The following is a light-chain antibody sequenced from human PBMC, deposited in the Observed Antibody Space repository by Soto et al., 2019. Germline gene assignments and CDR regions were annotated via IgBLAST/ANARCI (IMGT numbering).Light chain of an antibody. Sequence: DIVMTQSPDSLAVSLGERATINCKSSQSVLYSSNNKNYLDWYQQKPGQPPKLLIYWASTRESGVPDRFSGSGSGTDFTLTISSLQAEDVAVYYCQQYYSTTLTFGGGTKVEIK. J-gene: IGKJ4*01. CDR3: QQYYSTTLT. CDR2: WAS. V-gene: IGKV4-1*01. CDR1: QSVLYSSNNKNY.